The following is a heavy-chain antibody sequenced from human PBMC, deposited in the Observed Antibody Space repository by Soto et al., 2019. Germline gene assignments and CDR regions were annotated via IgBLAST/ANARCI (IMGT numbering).Heavy chain of an antibody. CDR3: AKGSTAVAQYYYMDV. J-gene: IGHJ6*03. Sequence: QVQLVQSGAEVKKPGASVKVSCKASGYTFTSYDINWVRQATGQGLEWMGWMNPNSGNRGYAQKFQVRVTMTSNTSIGTAYMELSSLRSDDTAVYYCAKGSTAVAQYYYMDVWGKGTTVTVSS. V-gene: IGHV1-8*01. CDR2: MNPNSGNR. D-gene: IGHD4-17*01. CDR1: GYTFTSYD.